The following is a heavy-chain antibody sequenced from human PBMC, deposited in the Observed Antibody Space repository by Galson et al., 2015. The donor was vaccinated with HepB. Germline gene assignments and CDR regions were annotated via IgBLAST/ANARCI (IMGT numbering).Heavy chain of an antibody. CDR2: INTNTGNP. CDR1: GYIFTSFA. V-gene: IGHV7-4-1*02. Sequence: SVKVSCKASGYIFTSFAMTWVRQAPGQGLEWMGWINTNTGNPTYAQGFTGQFVFSLDTSVSTAYLQISSLKAEGTAVYYCARDGSGYDGNFDYWGQGTLVTVSS. J-gene: IGHJ4*02. CDR3: ARDGSGYDGNFDY. D-gene: IGHD5-12*01.